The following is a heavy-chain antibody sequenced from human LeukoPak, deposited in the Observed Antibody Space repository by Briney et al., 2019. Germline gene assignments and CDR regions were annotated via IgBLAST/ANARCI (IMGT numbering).Heavy chain of an antibody. CDR2: ISYYGSNI. J-gene: IGHJ4*02. V-gene: IGHV3-30*03. CDR1: EFTFSNYG. D-gene: IGHD3-9*01. CDR3: ARDWYSDILTGYDY. Sequence: PGGSLRLSCAASEFTFSNYGMHWVRQAPGKGLEWVAVISYYGSNIYYADSVKGRFTISRDNAKNTLYLQLNSPRAEDTAIYYCARDWYSDILTGYDYWGQGTLVTVSS.